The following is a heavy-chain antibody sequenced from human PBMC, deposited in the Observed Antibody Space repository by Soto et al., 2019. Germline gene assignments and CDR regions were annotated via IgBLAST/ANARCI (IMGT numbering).Heavy chain of an antibody. Sequence: WGSLRLSCAASGFTFSSYGMHWVRQAPGKGLEWVAMIKPDGSDKWYVDSVKGRFTISRDNAKNSFYLQMNRLRAEDTAVYYCARGDYYDSSGPFSDAFDIWGRGTMVTVSS. D-gene: IGHD3-22*01. V-gene: IGHV3-7*04. CDR2: IKPDGSDK. CDR1: GFTFSSYG. CDR3: ARGDYYDSSGPFSDAFDI. J-gene: IGHJ3*02.